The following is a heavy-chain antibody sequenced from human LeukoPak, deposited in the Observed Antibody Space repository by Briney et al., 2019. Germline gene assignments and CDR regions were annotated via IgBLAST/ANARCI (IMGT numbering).Heavy chain of an antibody. CDR2: ISGSGGST. J-gene: IGHJ6*02. CDR1: GFTFSCYA. V-gene: IGHV3-23*01. Sequence: GGSLRLSCAASGFTFSCYAMSWVRQAPGKGLEWVSAISGSGGSTYYADSVKGRFTISRDNSKNTLYLQMNSLRAEDTAVYYCAKPGLLPVDYYYGMDVWGQGTTVTVSS. D-gene: IGHD2-21*02. CDR3: AKPGLLPVDYYYGMDV.